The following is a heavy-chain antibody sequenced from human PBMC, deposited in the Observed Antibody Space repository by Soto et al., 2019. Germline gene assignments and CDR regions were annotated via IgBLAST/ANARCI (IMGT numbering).Heavy chain of an antibody. Sequence: PSETLSLTCTVSGGSISSYHWSWIRQTPGKGLEWIGYVHYSWGSNYNPPLKSRVTISVDTSKNQFSLKLSSVTAADTAVYYCARGVATVVTSYFDYWGQGTLVTVS. CDR3: ARGVATVVTSYFDY. D-gene: IGHD5-12*01. V-gene: IGHV4-59*12. CDR1: GGSISSYH. J-gene: IGHJ4*02. CDR2: VHYSWGS.